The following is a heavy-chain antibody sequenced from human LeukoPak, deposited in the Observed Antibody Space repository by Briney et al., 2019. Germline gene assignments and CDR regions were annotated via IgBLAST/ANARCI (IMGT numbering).Heavy chain of an antibody. J-gene: IGHJ4*02. CDR1: GYTFTSYG. D-gene: IGHD3-22*01. Sequence: GASVKVSCKASGYTFTSYGITWVRQAPGQGLEGMGWISAYNAYTYYAQKLQGRVTMTTDTSTSTAYMELRSLRSDDTAVYYCARAMNSWFLLDLDYWGQGNLVTVSS. CDR3: ARAMNSWFLLDLDY. CDR2: ISAYNAYT. V-gene: IGHV1-18*01.